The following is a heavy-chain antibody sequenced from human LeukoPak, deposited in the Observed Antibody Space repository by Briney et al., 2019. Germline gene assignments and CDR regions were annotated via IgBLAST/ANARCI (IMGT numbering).Heavy chain of an antibody. D-gene: IGHD2-8*01. CDR1: GDSVSSNSAT. CDR2: TYYRSKWYN. V-gene: IGHV6-1*01. J-gene: IGHJ6*02. CDR3: ARGKARMVYANYYYYGMDV. Sequence: SQTLSLTCAISGDSVSSNSATWNWIRQSPSRGLEWLGRTYYRSKWYNDYAVSVKSRITINPDTSKNQFSLKLSSVTAADTAVYYCARGKARMVYANYYYYGMDVWGQGTTVTVSS.